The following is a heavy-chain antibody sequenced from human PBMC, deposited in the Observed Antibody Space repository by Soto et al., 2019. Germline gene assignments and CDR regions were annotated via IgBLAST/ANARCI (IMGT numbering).Heavy chain of an antibody. CDR3: ARAVQYYDSSGYAN. CDR2: ISAYNGNT. CDR1: GYSFGTSG. V-gene: IGHV1-18*01. Sequence: QVKLVQSGTEVKKPGASVKVSCKASGYSFGTSGISWVRHAPGQGLEWMGWISAYNGNTNYDQNLQDRATMTTDTSTHTADLELRSLRSDDTAVYYCARAVQYYDSSGYANWGQGILVTVSS. D-gene: IGHD3-22*01. J-gene: IGHJ4*02.